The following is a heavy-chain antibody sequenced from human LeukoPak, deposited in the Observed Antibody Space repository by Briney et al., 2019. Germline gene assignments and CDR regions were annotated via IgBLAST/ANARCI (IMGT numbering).Heavy chain of an antibody. J-gene: IGHJ4*02. CDR1: GFTFRSYS. CDR2: IISSSSTI. D-gene: IGHD2-15*01. V-gene: IGHV3-48*01. Sequence: GGSLRLSCAASGFTFRSYSMNWVRQAPGKGLEWVSYIISSSSTIYYADSVKGRFTISRDNAKNSLYLQRNSLRAEDTAVYYCARDLILADNGGSSAHDYWGQGTLVPVSS. CDR3: ARDLILADNGGSSAHDY.